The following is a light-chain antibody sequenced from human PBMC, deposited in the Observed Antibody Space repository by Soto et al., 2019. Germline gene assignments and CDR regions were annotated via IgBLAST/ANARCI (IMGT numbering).Light chain of an antibody. V-gene: IGKV3-15*01. Sequence: ERVMTQSPSTLSMSPGERATLYCRASQSVGAKVNWYQQKPGQAPRLLIYSASTRATGIPARFSGSGSGTEFTLTISSLQSEDFALYFCQQYNYWPPITFGQGTRLEI. J-gene: IGKJ5*01. CDR3: QQYNYWPPIT. CDR2: SAS. CDR1: QSVGAK.